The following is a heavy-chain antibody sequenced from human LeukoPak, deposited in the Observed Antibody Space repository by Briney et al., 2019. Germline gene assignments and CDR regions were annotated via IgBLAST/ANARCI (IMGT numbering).Heavy chain of an antibody. CDR1: GGSISSYY. CDR2: IYYSGNT. CDR3: ARGALLWFGDRMEYYFDY. Sequence: PSETLSLTCTVSGGSISSYYWSWIRQPPGKGLEWIGFIYYSGNTNYNPSLKSRVTISVDTSKNQFSLKLSSMTAADTAVYYCARGALLWFGDRMEYYFDYWGQGPLLTVSS. J-gene: IGHJ4*02. V-gene: IGHV4-59*01. D-gene: IGHD3-10*01.